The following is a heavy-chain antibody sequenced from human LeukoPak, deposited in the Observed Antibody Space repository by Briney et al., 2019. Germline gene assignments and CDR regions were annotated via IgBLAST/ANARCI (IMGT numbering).Heavy chain of an antibody. V-gene: IGHV4-61*02. CDR2: IYTSGST. D-gene: IGHD7-27*01. Sequence: PSETLSLTCTVSGGSVSSGSYYWSWIRQPAGKGLEWIGRIYTSGSTNYNPSLKSRVTISVDTSKNQFSLKLSSVTAADTAVYYCVGNVAAFDIWGQGTMVTVSS. CDR1: GGSVSSGSYY. J-gene: IGHJ3*02. CDR3: VGNVAAFDI.